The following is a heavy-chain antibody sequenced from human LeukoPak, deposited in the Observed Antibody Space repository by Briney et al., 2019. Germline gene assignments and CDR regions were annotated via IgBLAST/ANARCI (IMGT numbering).Heavy chain of an antibody. D-gene: IGHD2-15*01. CDR3: ATGVSRYCSGGSCYDY. V-gene: IGHV1-24*01. CDR1: GYTLTELS. CDR2: FDPEDGET. Sequence: WASVKVSCKVSGYTLTELSMHWVRQAPGKGLEWMGGFDPEDGETIYAQKFQGRVTMTEDTSTDTAYMELSSLRSEDTAVYYCATGVSRYCSGGSCYDYWGQGTLVTVSS. J-gene: IGHJ4*02.